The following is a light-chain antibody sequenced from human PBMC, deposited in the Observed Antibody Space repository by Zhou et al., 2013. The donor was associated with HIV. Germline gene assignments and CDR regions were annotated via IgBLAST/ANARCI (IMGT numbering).Light chain of an antibody. V-gene: IGKV3-20*01. CDR2: GAS. CDR1: HSVSNNY. J-gene: IGKJ5*01. Sequence: ENVLTQSPGTLSLSPGERATLSCRASHSVSNNYLAWYQQKPGQTPRILIYGASGRATGVPDRFSGSGSGTEFTLTISSLQSEDFAIYYCQQYNNWPPGITFGQGTRLEI. CDR3: QQYNNWPPGIT.